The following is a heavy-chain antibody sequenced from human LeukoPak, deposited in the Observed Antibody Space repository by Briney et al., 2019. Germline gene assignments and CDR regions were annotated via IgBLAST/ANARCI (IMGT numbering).Heavy chain of an antibody. CDR2: IRFDGTNK. Sequence: QPGGSLRLSCAAPGFTFSTYGMHWVRQAPGKGLEGVAFIRFDGTNKYYADSVKGRFAISRDSSKNTLYLQMNSLRAEDTAVYYCAKGYCSGSCYNGLDYWGQGTLVTVSS. J-gene: IGHJ4*02. V-gene: IGHV3-30*02. D-gene: IGHD2-15*01. CDR1: GFTFSTYG. CDR3: AKGYCSGSCYNGLDY.